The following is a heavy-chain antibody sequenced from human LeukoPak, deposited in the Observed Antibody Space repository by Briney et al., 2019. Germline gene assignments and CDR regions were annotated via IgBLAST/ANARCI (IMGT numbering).Heavy chain of an antibody. CDR2: IYYSGST. D-gene: IGHD3-10*01. CDR1: GGSISSSSYY. Sequence: SETLSLTCTVSGGSISSSSYYWGWIRQPPGKGLEWIGTIYYSGSTYYNPPLKSRVTISVDTSKNQFSLKLSSVTAADTAVYYCARHGPYYGSGTYYFDYWGQGTLVTVSS. CDR3: ARHGPYYGSGTYYFDY. V-gene: IGHV4-39*01. J-gene: IGHJ4*02.